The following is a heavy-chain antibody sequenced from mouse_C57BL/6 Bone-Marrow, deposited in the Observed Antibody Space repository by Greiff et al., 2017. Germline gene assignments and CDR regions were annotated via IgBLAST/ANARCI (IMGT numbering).Heavy chain of an antibody. CDR1: GFSFNTYA. CDR2: IRSKSNNYAT. D-gene: IGHD4-1*01. Sequence: EVQGVESGGGLVQPKGSLKLSCAASGFSFNTYAMNWVRQAPGKGLEWVARIRSKSNNYATYYADSVKDRFTISRDDSESMLYLQMNNLKTEDTAMYYCVRQELGAWYFDVWGTGTTVTVSS. J-gene: IGHJ1*03. V-gene: IGHV10-1*01. CDR3: VRQELGAWYFDV.